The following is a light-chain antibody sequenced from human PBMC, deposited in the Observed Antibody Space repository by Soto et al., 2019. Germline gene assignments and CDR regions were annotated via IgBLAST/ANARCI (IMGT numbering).Light chain of an antibody. Sequence: QSVLTQPSSVSGSPGQSITISCTGTSRDVGGYNYVSLYQQHPGKAPKLMIYDVSNRPSGVSNRFSGSKSGNTASLTISGLQAEDESDYYCSSYTGSSTYVFGTGTKVTVL. CDR1: SRDVGGYNY. CDR3: SSYTGSSTYV. CDR2: DVS. V-gene: IGLV2-14*03. J-gene: IGLJ1*01.